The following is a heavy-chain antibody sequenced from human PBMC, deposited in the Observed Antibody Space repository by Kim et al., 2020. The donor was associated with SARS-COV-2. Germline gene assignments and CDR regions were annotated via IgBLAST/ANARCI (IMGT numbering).Heavy chain of an antibody. J-gene: IGHJ4*02. Sequence: GGSLRLSCAASGFTFRSFSMAWVRQFPGEGLEWISGISGTDGSIYYADSVKGRFIISRDDSRSTLFLQMDSLRAEDTAVYYCAKATEAPSTLGRFLDYWGQGTLVRVSA. D-gene: IGHD1-26*01. CDR2: ISGTDGSI. CDR1: GFTFRSFS. CDR3: AKATEAPSTLGRFLDY. V-gene: IGHV3-23*01.